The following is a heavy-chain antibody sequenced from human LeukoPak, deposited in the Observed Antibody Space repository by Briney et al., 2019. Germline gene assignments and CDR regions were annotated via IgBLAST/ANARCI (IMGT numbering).Heavy chain of an antibody. D-gene: IGHD1-1*01. Sequence: GGSLRLSCAASGFTFSSYAMSWVRQAPGKGLEWVSAISGSGGSTYYADSVKGRFTISRDNSKNTLYLQMNSLRAEDTAVYYCAKDGGTTGTTALRRFDPWGQGTLVTVSS. CDR3: AKDGGTTGTTALRRFDP. V-gene: IGHV3-23*01. CDR2: ISGSGGST. CDR1: GFTFSSYA. J-gene: IGHJ5*02.